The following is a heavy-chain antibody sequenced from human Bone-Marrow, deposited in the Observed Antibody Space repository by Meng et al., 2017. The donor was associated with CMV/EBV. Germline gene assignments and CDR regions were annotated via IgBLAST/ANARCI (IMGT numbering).Heavy chain of an antibody. V-gene: IGHV1-18*01. CDR2: ISAYNGNT. CDR1: GYTFTSYG. D-gene: IGHD3-3*01. CDR3: ARSFWSGYFYYYYGMDV. Sequence: SVKVSCKASGYTFTSYGISWVRQAPGQGLEWMGWISAYNGNTNYAQKLQGRVTMTTDTSTSTAYMELRSLRSDDTAVYYCARSFWSGYFYYYYGMDVWGQWTTVTVSS. J-gene: IGHJ6*02.